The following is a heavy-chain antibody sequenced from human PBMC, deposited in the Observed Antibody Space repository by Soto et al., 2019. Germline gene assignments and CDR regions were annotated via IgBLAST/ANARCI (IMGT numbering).Heavy chain of an antibody. CDR3: TSSYSTSSSPDY. CDR2: VYHSGST. CDR1: GDSMRNYY. V-gene: IGHV4-59*01. J-gene: IGHJ4*02. D-gene: IGHD6-6*01. Sequence: SETLSLTCSVSGDSMRNYYWNWIRQPPGRGLEWIGYVYHSGSTNYNPSLKSRVSMSVDVSRNHFSLTLHSVTAADTAVYFCTSSYSTSSSPDYWGQGTLVTVSS.